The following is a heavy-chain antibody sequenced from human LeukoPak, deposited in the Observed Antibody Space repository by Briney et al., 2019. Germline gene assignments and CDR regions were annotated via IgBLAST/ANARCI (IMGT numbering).Heavy chain of an antibody. CDR2: ISGRGPNT. CDR3: AIGLYGGPFDY. J-gene: IGHJ4*02. CDR1: GFTFSNYA. V-gene: IGHV3-23*01. D-gene: IGHD4-17*01. Sequence: GGSLRLSCAASGFTFSNYAMTWVRQAPGKGLEWVSAISGRGPNTYYADSVKGWFTISRDNSKNTLYLQMNSLRPDDTAVYYCAIGLYGGPFDYWGQGTLVTVSS.